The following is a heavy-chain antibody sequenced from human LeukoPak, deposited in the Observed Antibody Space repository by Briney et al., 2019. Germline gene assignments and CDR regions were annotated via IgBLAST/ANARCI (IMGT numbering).Heavy chain of an antibody. CDR3: ARQGQLSEYYYYGMDV. Sequence: SETLSLTRTVSGDSVSTYYWSWIRQPPGKGLECIGYIHYSGRTNYNPSLKSRVTISVDTSKNQSSLKLSSVTAADTAVYYCARQGQLSEYYYYGMDVWGQGTTVTVSS. J-gene: IGHJ6*02. CDR1: GDSVSTYY. V-gene: IGHV4-59*08. CDR2: IHYSGRT. D-gene: IGHD5-18*01.